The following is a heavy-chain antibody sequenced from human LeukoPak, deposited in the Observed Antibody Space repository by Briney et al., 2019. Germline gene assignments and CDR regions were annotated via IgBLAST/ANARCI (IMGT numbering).Heavy chain of an antibody. CDR1: GVSISTYY. J-gene: IGHJ4*02. CDR3: AKGGGEHRYDPYFDY. V-gene: IGHV4-59*01. D-gene: IGHD1-14*01. CDR2: FYHSGSS. Sequence: SETLSLTCTVSGVSISTYYWGWIRQPPGKGLEWIGSFYHSGSSDYNPSLKSRVTMSVDASKNHFSLKLNSVTAADTAIYYCAKGGGEHRYDPYFDYWGQGTLLTVSS.